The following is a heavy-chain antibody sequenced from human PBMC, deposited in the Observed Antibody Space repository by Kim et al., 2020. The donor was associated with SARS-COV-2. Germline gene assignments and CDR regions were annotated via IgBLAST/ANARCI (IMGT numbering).Heavy chain of an antibody. J-gene: IGHJ4*02. V-gene: IGHV4-4*02. CDR2: GST. Sequence: GSTNYHPSLKSRVTISVDKSKNQFSLKLSSVTAADTAVYYCAIRQHLFDYWGQGTLVTVSS. CDR3: AIRQHLFDY. D-gene: IGHD5-18*01.